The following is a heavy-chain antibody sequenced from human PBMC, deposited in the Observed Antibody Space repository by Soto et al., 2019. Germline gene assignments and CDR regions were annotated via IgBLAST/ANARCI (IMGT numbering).Heavy chain of an antibody. J-gene: IGHJ3*02. D-gene: IGHD3-16*01. CDR3: AKATATGGGAFDI. V-gene: IGHV3-23*01. Sequence: GGSLRLSCETSGFICSSYDMRWVRQAPGRALEXVSTILVSESTHYDDPVSGRFTISRDRSKNTVYLQMNSLTAGDTAVYYCAKATATGGGAFDISGQVTMVTVS. CDR2: ILVSEST. CDR1: GFICSSYD.